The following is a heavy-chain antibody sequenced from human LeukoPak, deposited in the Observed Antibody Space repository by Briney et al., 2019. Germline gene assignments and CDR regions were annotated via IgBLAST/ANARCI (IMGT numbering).Heavy chain of an antibody. V-gene: IGHV3-66*01. CDR3: ARKVTPPLDAFDI. D-gene: IGHD4-23*01. CDR1: GFTLSSNY. Sequence: GGSLRLSCAASGFTLSSNYMSWVRQAPGKGLEWVSVIYSGGSTYYADSVKGRFTISRDNSKNTLYLQMNSLRAEDTAVYYCARKVTPPLDAFDIWGQGTMVTVSS. CDR2: IYSGGST. J-gene: IGHJ3*02.